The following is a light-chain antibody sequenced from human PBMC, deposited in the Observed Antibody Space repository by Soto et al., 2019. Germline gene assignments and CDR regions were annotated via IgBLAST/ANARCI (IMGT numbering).Light chain of an antibody. Sequence: EIVLTQSPGTLSLSPGERATLSCRASQSVSSSYLAWCQQKPGRAPRLLIYGASSRATGIPDRFSGSGSGTDFTLTISRLEPEDFAVYYCQQYDSSPITFGQGTRLEIK. CDR3: QQYDSSPIT. J-gene: IGKJ5*01. CDR1: QSVSSSY. CDR2: GAS. V-gene: IGKV3-20*01.